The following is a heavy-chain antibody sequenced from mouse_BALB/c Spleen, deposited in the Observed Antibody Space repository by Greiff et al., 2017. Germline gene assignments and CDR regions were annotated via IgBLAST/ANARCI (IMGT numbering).Heavy chain of an antibody. Sequence: VQLKESGAELVKPGASVKLSCTASGFNIKDTYMHWVKQRPEQGLEWIGRIDPANGNTKYDPKFQGKATITADTSSNTAYLQLSSLTSEDTAVYYCARSYGNYVYFDYWGQGTTLTVSS. J-gene: IGHJ2*01. CDR3: ARSYGNYVYFDY. D-gene: IGHD2-10*02. CDR2: IDPANGNT. CDR1: GFNIKDTY. V-gene: IGHV14-3*02.